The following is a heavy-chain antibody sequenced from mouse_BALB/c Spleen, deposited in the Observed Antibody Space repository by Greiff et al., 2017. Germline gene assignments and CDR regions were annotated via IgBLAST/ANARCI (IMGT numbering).Heavy chain of an antibody. V-gene: IGHV5-6*01. J-gene: IGHJ3*01. Sequence: EVKLVESGGDLVKPGGSLKLSCAASGFTFSSYGMSWVRQTPDKRLEWVATISSGGSYTYYPDSVKGRFTISRDNAKNTLYLQMSSLKSEDTAMYYCARQGRYDGGEAWFAYWGQGTLVTVSA. CDR1: GFTFSSYG. CDR3: ARQGRYDGGEAWFAY. D-gene: IGHD2-14*01. CDR2: ISSGGSYT.